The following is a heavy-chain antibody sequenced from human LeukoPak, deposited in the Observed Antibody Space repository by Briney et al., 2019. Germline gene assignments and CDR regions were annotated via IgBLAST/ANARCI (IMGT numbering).Heavy chain of an antibody. D-gene: IGHD2-8*01. Sequence: GGSLRLSCAASGLTLSTAWMIWVRQATGKGLEWVANTNPDGTAENYASSLTGPITTSRGNANYTLYLQMTRLRTEDTTVYYCARNGGLNTNLDYGGQGPLVTVSS. CDR3: ARNGGLNTNLDY. V-gene: IGHV3-7*01. J-gene: IGHJ4*02. CDR2: TNPDGTAE. CDR1: GLTLSTAW.